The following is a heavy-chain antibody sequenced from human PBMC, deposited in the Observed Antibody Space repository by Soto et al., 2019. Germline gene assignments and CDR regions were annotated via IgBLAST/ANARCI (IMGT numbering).Heavy chain of an antibody. CDR2: IKQDGSEK. D-gene: IGHD3-22*01. V-gene: IGHV3-7*03. CDR1: GFTFSSYW. Sequence: EVQLVESGGGLVQPGGSLRLSCAASGFTFSSYWMSWVRQAPGKGLEWVANIKQDGSEKYYVDSVKGRFTISRDNAKNSLYLQMNSLRAEDTAVYYCARYDSRSPPGVPAHYYYYGMDVWGQGTTVTVSS. CDR3: ARYDSRSPPGVPAHYYYYGMDV. J-gene: IGHJ6*02.